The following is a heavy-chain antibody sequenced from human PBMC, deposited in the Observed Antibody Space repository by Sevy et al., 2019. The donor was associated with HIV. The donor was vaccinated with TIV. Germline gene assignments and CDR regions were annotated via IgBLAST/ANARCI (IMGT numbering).Heavy chain of an antibody. V-gene: IGHV3-7*03. CDR3: ARDCSSTSCVWGLDV. CDR1: GFTFSNYW. CDR2: IKKDGSEK. J-gene: IGHJ6*02. D-gene: IGHD2-2*01. Sequence: GGCLRLSCAASGFTFSNYWMSWVRQAPGKGLEWVANIKKDGSEKYYVDSVKGRFTISRDNAKNSLFLQMNSLRAEDTALYYCARDCSSTSCVWGLDVWGQGTTVTVSS.